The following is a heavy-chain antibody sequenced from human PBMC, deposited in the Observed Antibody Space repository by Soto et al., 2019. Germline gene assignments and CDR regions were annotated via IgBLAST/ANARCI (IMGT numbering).Heavy chain of an antibody. J-gene: IGHJ5*02. CDR3: ARGDIVGATIRFDP. CDR2: INPNSGGT. CDR1: GYTFTGYY. Sequence: AASVKVSCKASGYTFTGYYMHWVRQAPGQGLEWMGWINPNSGGTNYAQKFQGWVTMTRDTSISTAYMELSRLRSDDTAVYYCARGDIVGATIRFDPWGQGTLVTVSS. V-gene: IGHV1-2*04. D-gene: IGHD1-26*01.